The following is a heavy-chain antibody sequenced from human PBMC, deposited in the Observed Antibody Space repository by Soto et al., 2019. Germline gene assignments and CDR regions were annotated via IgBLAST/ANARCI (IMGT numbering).Heavy chain of an antibody. V-gene: IGHV3-23*01. CDR1: GFIFSSYA. Sequence: EVQLLESGGGLVQPGGCLRLSCAASGFIFSSYAMSWVRQAPGKGLEWVSTMSGSGDGTYYADSVKGRFTISRDNSKNTLHLQLNSLRAEDTAVYYCAKDHFDYGWGSYRNGLYDSWGQGTLVTVST. D-gene: IGHD3-16*02. CDR3: AKDHFDYGWGSYRNGLYDS. J-gene: IGHJ4*02. CDR2: MSGSGDGT.